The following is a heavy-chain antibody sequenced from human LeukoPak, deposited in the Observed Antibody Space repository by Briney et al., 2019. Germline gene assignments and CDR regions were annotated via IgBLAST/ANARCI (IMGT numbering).Heavy chain of an antibody. CDR2: INPNTGDT. J-gene: IGHJ4*02. D-gene: IGHD3-9*01. CDR3: ARGFDWLEVYLDF. CDR1: GYPFTGYY. V-gene: IGHV1-2*02. Sequence: GASVKVSCKASGYPFTGYYMHWVRQAPGQGLEWMGWINPNTGDTNYAQKFQGRVTMTRDTSISTAYMALSGLRSDDTAVYYCARGFDWLEVYLDFWGQGTLVTVSS.